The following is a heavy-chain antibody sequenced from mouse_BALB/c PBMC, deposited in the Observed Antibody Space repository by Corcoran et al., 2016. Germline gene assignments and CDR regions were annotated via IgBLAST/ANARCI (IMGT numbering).Heavy chain of an antibody. CDR2: INTYTGEP. Sequence: QIQLVQSGPELQKPGETVKISCKASGYTFTNYGMNWVKQAPGKGLKWMGWINTYTGEPTYADDFKGRFAFSLETSASTAYLQINNLKNEDTATYFCARYYGSSWYFDVWGAGTTVTVSS. V-gene: IGHV9-3-1*01. J-gene: IGHJ1*01. CDR3: ARYYGSSWYFDV. CDR1: GYTFTNYG. D-gene: IGHD1-1*01.